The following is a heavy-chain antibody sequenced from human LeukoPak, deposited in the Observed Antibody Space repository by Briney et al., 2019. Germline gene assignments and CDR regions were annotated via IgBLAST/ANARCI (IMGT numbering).Heavy chain of an antibody. J-gene: IGHJ4*02. Sequence: ASVKVSCKASGYTFTSYGISWVRRAPGQGLEWMGWISAYNGNTNYAQNLQGRVTMTTDTSTSTVYMELRSLRSDDTAVYYCARDRAGLRYCSGGSCYFAFDYWGQGTLVTVSS. V-gene: IGHV1-18*04. CDR3: ARDRAGLRYCSGGSCYFAFDY. CDR1: GYTFTSYG. CDR2: ISAYNGNT. D-gene: IGHD2-15*01.